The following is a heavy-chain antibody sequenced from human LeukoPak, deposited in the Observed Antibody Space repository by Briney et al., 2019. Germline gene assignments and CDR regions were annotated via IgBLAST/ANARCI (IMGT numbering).Heavy chain of an antibody. CDR1: GFKFSSYS. D-gene: IGHD3-22*01. CDR2: ISSSSSYI. CDR3: ARVSSEYYDSSGYSGAFDI. V-gene: IGHV3-21*04. J-gene: IGHJ3*02. Sequence: GGSLRLSCAASGFKFSSYSMKWVRQAPGKGLEWVSFISSSSSYIYYADSLKGRFTISRDNAKNSLYLQMNSLRAEDTALYYCARVSSEYYDSSGYSGAFDIWGQGTMVTVSS.